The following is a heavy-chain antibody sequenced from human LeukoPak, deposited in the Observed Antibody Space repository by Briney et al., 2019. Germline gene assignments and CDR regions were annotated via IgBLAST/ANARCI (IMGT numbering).Heavy chain of an antibody. CDR3: ARNKYYYGSGNYGVPNWFDP. CDR2: INHSGST. D-gene: IGHD3-10*01. CDR1: RGSFFGYY. Sequence: SETLSLTCAVYRGSFFGYYWSWIRQPPGKGLGWIGEINHSGSTNYNPSLKSRVTISVDTSKNQFSLKLNSVTAADTAVYYCARNKYYYGSGNYGVPNWFDPWGQGTLVTVSS. V-gene: IGHV4-34*01. J-gene: IGHJ5*02.